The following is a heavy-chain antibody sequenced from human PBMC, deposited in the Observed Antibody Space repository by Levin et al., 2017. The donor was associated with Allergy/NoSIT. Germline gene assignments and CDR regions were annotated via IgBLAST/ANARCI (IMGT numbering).Heavy chain of an antibody. J-gene: IGHJ4*02. CDR3: ATANEKGPQYYDDSSGYMSPFDY. V-gene: IGHV1-24*01. Sequence: GESLKISCKVSGYTLTELSMHWVRQAPGKGLEWMGGFDPEDGETIYAQKFQGRVTMTEDTSTDTAYMELSSLRSEDTAVYYCATANEKGPQYYDDSSGYMSPFDYWGQGTLVTVSS. D-gene: IGHD3-22*01. CDR1: GYTLTELS. CDR2: FDPEDGET.